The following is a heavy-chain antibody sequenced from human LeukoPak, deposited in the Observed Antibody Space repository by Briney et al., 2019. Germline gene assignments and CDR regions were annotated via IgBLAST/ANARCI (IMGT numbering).Heavy chain of an antibody. J-gene: IGHJ2*01. CDR2: IYYSGST. CDR3: ARDLNYGYFDL. CDR1: GGSISSGDYC. V-gene: IGHV4-30-4*01. Sequence: SETLSLTCTVSGGSISSGDYCWSWIRQPPGKGLEWIGYIYYSGSTYYNPSLKSRVTISVDTSKNQFSLKLSSVTAADTAVYYCARDLNYGYFDLWGRGTLVTVSS.